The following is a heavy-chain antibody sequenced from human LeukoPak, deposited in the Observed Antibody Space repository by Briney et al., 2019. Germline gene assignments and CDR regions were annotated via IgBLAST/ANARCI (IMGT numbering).Heavy chain of an antibody. D-gene: IGHD6-19*01. CDR3: ARSTGWTSNYFDY. CDR1: GDSISSGNY. Sequence: SETLSLTCTVSGDSISSGNYWGWIRPPPAKGMEWIGSIFYTGSTYFHLSLKSRVTFSIDTCKNQCSPKLSAFPAADTAVYYCARSTGWTSNYFDYWGQGTLVTVSS. CDR2: IFYTGST. J-gene: IGHJ4*02. V-gene: IGHV4-38-2*02.